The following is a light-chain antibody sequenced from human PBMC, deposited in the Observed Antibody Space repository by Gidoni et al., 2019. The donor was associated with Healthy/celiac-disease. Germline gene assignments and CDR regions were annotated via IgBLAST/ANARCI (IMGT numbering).Light chain of an antibody. V-gene: IGLV2-14*01. CDR3: SSYTSSLYV. CDR2: EVS. Sequence: SGSPGQSITISCTGTSSDVGGYNYVSWYQQHPGKAPKLMIYEVSNRPSGVSNRFSGSKSGNTASLTISGLQAEDEADYYCSSYTSSLYVFGTGTKVTVL. CDR1: SSDVGGYNY. J-gene: IGLJ1*01.